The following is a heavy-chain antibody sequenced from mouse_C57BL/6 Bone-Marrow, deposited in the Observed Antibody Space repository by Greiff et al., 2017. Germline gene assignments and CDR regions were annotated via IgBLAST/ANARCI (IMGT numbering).Heavy chain of an antibody. D-gene: IGHD2-3*01. J-gene: IGHJ2*01. CDR1: GFTFSSYA. CDR3: ARDRDGYYDYFDY. Sequence: VQLKESGGGLVKPGGSLKLSCAASGFTFSSYAMSWVRQTPVQRLEWVATISDGGSYTYYPDNVKGRFTISRDNAKNNLYLQMSHLKSEDTAMYYCARDRDGYYDYFDYWGQGTTLTVSS. CDR2: ISDGGSYT. V-gene: IGHV5-4*01.